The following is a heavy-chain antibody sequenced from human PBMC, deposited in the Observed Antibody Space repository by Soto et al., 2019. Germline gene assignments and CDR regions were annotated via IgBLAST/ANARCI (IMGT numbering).Heavy chain of an antibody. V-gene: IGHV4-39*01. CDR1: GGSISSSSYY. CDR3: ASLTDWGSGNS. D-gene: IGHD3-10*01. J-gene: IGHJ4*02. Sequence: QLQLQESGPGLVKPSETLSLTCTVSGGSISSSSYYWGWIRQPPGKGLEWIGSIYYSGSTCYNPSLKRRVTIAVDTSKNQFSLKRTSVTAADTAVYYCASLTDWGSGNSWGQGTLGTVSS. CDR2: IYYSGST.